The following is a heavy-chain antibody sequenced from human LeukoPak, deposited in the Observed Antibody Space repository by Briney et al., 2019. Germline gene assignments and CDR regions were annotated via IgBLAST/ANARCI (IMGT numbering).Heavy chain of an antibody. D-gene: IGHD3-10*01. CDR2: IKSKSDGGTI. CDR3: STDEGLASWPMFSY. Sequence: GGSLRLSCAASGFTFTKAWMSWVRQAPGKGLEWVGRIKSKSDGGTIDYAAPVEGRVTISRDDSKNMVYLQMNSLKTEDTAVYYCSTDEGLASWPMFSYWGQGTQVTVSS. V-gene: IGHV3-15*01. CDR1: GFTFTKAW. J-gene: IGHJ4*02.